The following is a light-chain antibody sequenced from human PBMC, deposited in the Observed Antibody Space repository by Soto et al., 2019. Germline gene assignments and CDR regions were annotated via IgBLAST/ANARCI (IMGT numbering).Light chain of an antibody. Sequence: QPVLTQPSSLSASPGASASLTCTLRSGINVGTYRIYWYQQKPGSPPQYLLRYKSDSDKQQGSGVPSRFSGSKDASANAGILLISGLQSEEEADYYCMIWHSSAVVFGGGTKLTVL. CDR1: SGINVGTYR. CDR3: MIWHSSAVV. CDR2: YKSDSDK. V-gene: IGLV5-45*02. J-gene: IGLJ2*01.